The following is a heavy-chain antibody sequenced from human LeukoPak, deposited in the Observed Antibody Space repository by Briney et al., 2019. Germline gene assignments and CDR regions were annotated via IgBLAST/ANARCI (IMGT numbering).Heavy chain of an antibody. CDR3: ARDLSIAVAASFDY. CDR1: GFTVSSNY. V-gene: IGHV3-66*02. Sequence: GGSLRLSCAASGFTVSSNYMSWVRQAPGKWLEWDSVIYSGGSTYYADSVKGRFTISRDNSKNTLYLQMNSLRAGDTAVYYCARDLSIAVAASFDYWGQGTLVTVSS. J-gene: IGHJ4*02. D-gene: IGHD6-19*01. CDR2: IYSGGST.